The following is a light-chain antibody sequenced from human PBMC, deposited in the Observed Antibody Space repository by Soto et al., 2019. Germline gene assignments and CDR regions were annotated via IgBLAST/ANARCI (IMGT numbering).Light chain of an antibody. Sequence: DFRMTQSPSTLSASVGDRVTISCRASRSISRWLAWYQQKPGRAPKLLIYAASSLQSGVPSRFSGSGSGTDFTLTISSLQPEDFATYYCQQSYSTPLSGTFGQGTKVDI. CDR2: AAS. CDR1: RSISRW. V-gene: IGKV1-39*01. CDR3: QQSYSTPLSGT. J-gene: IGKJ1*01.